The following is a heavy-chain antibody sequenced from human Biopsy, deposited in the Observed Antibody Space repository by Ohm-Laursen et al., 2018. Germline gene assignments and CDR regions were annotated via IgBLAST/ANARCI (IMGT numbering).Heavy chain of an antibody. CDR2: IWYDGSNK. V-gene: IGHV3-33*01. CDR1: GFTFSSYG. D-gene: IGHD3-10*01. Sequence: SLRLSCTASGFTFSSYGIHWVRQAPGKGLEWVAVIWYDGSNKYSADSVKGRFSISRDNSKNTVYLQMNSLRAADTAVYYCARDRYYGSESYYGHYNMDVWGQGTTVSVSS. J-gene: IGHJ6*02. CDR3: ARDRYYGSESYYGHYNMDV.